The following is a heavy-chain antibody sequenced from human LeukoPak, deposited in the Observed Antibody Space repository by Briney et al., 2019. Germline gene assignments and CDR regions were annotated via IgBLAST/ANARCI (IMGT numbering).Heavy chain of an antibody. CDR1: GGSISSSSYD. CDR3: ARQGDSGGKFFDD. CDR2: IYYSGST. Sequence: PSETLSLTCNVPGGSISSSSYDWAWTRQPPGKGLEWIGSIYYSGSTYYNPSLKSRLTISVDTSKNQFSLNLRSVTAADTAVYYCARQGDSGGKFFDDWGQGALVTVSS. D-gene: IGHD4-23*01. J-gene: IGHJ4*02. V-gene: IGHV4-39*01.